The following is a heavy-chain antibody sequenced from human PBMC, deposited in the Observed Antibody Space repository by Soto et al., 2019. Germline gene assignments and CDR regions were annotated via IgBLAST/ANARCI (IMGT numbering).Heavy chain of an antibody. D-gene: IGHD3-10*01. V-gene: IGHV1-18*01. J-gene: IGHJ6*02. CDR3: ASSFCRSGSSALYYYGMDV. Sequence: QVQLVQSGAEVKKPGASVKVSCKASGYTFTNYDFSWVRQAPGQGLEWMGWISAYNGNTNYAQKLQGRVTMTTDTSTSTAYMELRTLRSDDTAVYYCASSFCRSGSSALYYYGMDVWGQGTTVTVSS. CDR2: ISAYNGNT. CDR1: GYTFTNYD.